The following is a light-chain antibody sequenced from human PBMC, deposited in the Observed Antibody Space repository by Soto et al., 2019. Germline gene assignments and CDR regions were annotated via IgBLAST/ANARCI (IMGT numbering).Light chain of an antibody. CDR2: AAS. V-gene: IGKV1D-16*01. Sequence: DIQMPQSPSSLFASVGARCTSTCRASQGISSWLAWSQQKPEKATKSLIYAASSLQSGVPSRLSGSGYGTDFTLTISSLQPEDLATDYCQQYNSYSLGQGTKVDIK. CDR3: QQYNSYS. J-gene: IGKJ1*01. CDR1: QGISSW.